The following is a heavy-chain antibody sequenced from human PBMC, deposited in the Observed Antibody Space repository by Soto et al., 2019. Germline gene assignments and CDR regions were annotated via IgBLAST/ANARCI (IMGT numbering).Heavy chain of an antibody. V-gene: IGHV5-51*01. D-gene: IGHD4-17*01. CDR2: IYPGDSDT. J-gene: IGHJ3*02. CDR3: SRPHDYGDNDAFDI. CDR1: GYSFTSYW. Sequence: GESLKISCKGSGYSFTSYWIGWVRQMPGKGLEWMGIIYPGDSDTRYSPSFQGQVTISADKSISTAYLQWSSLKASDSAMYYCSRPHDYGDNDAFDIWSQGTMVTVSS.